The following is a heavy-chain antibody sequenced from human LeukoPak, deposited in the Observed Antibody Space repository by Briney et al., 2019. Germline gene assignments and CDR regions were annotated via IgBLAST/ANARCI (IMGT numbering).Heavy chain of an antibody. J-gene: IGHJ4*02. Sequence: SETLSLTCTVPGGSVSPYHWGWIRQPPGKGLEWTGYIYYSGSTNYNPSLNSRVTISVDTSKNQFSLRLSSVTAADTAIYYCARAVSGRFDYWGQGTLVTVSS. CDR2: IYYSGST. CDR3: ARAVSGRFDY. D-gene: IGHD6-19*01. V-gene: IGHV4-59*08. CDR1: GGSVSPYH.